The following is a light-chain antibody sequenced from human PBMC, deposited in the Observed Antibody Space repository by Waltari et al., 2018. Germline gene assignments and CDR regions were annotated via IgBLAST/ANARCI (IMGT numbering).Light chain of an antibody. J-gene: IGKJ4*01. Sequence: EIVLTQSPGTLSLSPGERATLSCRASQTVRTTYLAWYQQKPGQAPTLLIYGASSRATGIPDRFSGSGSGTDFSLTMSSLEPEDFAVYYCQQYDISPLTFGGGTKVEIK. V-gene: IGKV3-20*01. CDR1: QTVRTTY. CDR3: QQYDISPLT. CDR2: GAS.